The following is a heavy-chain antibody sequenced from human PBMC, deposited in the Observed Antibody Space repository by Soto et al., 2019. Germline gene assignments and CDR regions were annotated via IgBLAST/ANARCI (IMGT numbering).Heavy chain of an antibody. D-gene: IGHD3-10*01. Sequence: QVQLVQSRAEVKKPGASVKVSCKASGYTFTSYDINWVRQATGQGLEWMGWMNPNSGNTGYAQKFQGRVTMTRNTSISTAYMELSSLRSEDTAVYYCARVRYYYGSGSKTNWFDPWGQGTLVTVSS. V-gene: IGHV1-8*01. J-gene: IGHJ5*02. CDR1: GYTFTSYD. CDR2: MNPNSGNT. CDR3: ARVRYYYGSGSKTNWFDP.